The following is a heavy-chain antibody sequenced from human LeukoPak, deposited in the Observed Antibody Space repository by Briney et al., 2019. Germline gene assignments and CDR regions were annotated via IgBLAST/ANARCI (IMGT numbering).Heavy chain of an antibody. CDR2: IYSGGST. D-gene: IGHD3-16*01. J-gene: IGHJ3*02. CDR3: ARGPGGDAFDI. CDR1: GFTVSSNY. V-gene: IGHV3-53*01. Sequence: GGSLRLSCAASGFTVSSNYMSWVRLAPGKGLEWVSVIYSGGSTYYADSVKGRFTISRDNSKNTLYLQMNSLRAEDTAVYYCARGPGGDAFDIWGQGTMVTVSS.